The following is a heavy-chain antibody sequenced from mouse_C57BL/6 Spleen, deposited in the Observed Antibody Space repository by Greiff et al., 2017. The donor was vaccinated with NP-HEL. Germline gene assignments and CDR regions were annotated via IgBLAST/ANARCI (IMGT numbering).Heavy chain of an antibody. D-gene: IGHD1-1*01. CDR1: GFTFSDYG. V-gene: IGHV5-17*01. CDR3: ARISYGWYFDV. Sequence: DVKLVESGGGLVKPGGSLKLSCAASGFTFSDYGMHWVRQAPEKGLEWVAYISSGSSTIYYADTVKGRFTISRDNAKNTLFLQMTSLRSEDTAMYYCARISYGWYFDVWGTGTTVTVSS. J-gene: IGHJ1*03. CDR2: ISSGSSTI.